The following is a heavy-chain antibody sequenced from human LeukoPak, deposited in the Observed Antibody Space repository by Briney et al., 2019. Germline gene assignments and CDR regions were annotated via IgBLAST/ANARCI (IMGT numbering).Heavy chain of an antibody. CDR3: ARDLSNSGNSYYFDY. V-gene: IGHV1-46*01. CDR1: GYTFTSYY. Sequence: GASVKVSCKASGYTFTSYYIHWVRQAPGQGLEWMGVINPGNGDKTYGQKLQGRVTMTRDTSTSTVYMNLSSLRSEDTAVYYCARDLSNSGNSYYFDYWGQGTLVTVSS. J-gene: IGHJ4*02. D-gene: IGHD4-23*01. CDR2: INPGNGDK.